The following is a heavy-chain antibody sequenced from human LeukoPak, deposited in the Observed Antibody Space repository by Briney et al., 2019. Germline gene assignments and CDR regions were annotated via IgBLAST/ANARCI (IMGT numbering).Heavy chain of an antibody. Sequence: SETLSLTCSVSGGSITTTYYWSWIRQPPGGGLEWIASLYHSGNSNYNPSLKSRVTMSVDTPKNQFSLQLTSMTAADTAIYYCTRHQTNFYGSGAPFDPWGQGTLVTVSS. D-gene: IGHD3-10*01. J-gene: IGHJ5*02. CDR1: GGSITTTYY. V-gene: IGHV4-39*01. CDR3: TRHQTNFYGSGAPFDP. CDR2: LYHSGNS.